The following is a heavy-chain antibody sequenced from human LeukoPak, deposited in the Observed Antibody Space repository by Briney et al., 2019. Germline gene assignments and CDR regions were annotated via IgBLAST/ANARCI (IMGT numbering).Heavy chain of an antibody. CDR1: GFTFSSYG. D-gene: IGHD1-26*01. CDR3: ARDLDNLVGATIFDY. V-gene: IGHV3-30*03. J-gene: IGHJ4*02. CDR2: MSFDGSHT. Sequence: PGRSLRLSCAASGFTFSSYGMHWVRQAPGKGLEWVAVMSFDGSHTYYADSVKGRFTISRDNSKNSLYLQMNSLRAEDTAVYYCARDLDNLVGATIFDYWGQGTLVTVSS.